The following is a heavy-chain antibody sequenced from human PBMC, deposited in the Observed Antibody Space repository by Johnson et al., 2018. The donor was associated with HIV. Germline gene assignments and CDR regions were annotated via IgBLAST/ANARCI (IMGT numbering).Heavy chain of an antibody. CDR3: TTDEGISGSYSRTPRQDAFDI. D-gene: IGHD1-26*01. V-gene: IGHV3-20*04. CDR2: INWDGGSA. CDR1: GFTFSSYA. J-gene: IGHJ3*02. Sequence: VQLVESGGGVVQPGRSLRLSCAASGFTFSSYAMHWVRQAPGKGLEWVSGINWDGGSAGYADSVKGRFTISRDNAKNSLHLQMNRLKTEDTAVYYCTTDEGISGSYSRTPRQDAFDIWGQGTMVTVSS.